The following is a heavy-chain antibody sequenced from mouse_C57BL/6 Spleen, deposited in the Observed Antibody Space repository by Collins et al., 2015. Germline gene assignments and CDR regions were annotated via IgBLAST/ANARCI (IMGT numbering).Heavy chain of an antibody. D-gene: IGHD3-2*02. CDR2: IDPSDSYT. J-gene: IGHJ3*01. CDR3: ARDRSGD. V-gene: IGHV1-59*01. CDR1: GYTFTSYW. Sequence: QVQLQQPGAELVRPGTSVKLSCKASGYTFTSYWMHWVKQRPGQGLEWIGVIDPSDSYTNYNQKFKGKATLTVDTSSSTAYMQLSSLTSEDSAVYYCARDRSGDWGQGTPVTVSA.